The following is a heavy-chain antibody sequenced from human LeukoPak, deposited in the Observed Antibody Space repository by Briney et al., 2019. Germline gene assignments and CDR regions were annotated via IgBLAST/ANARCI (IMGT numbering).Heavy chain of an antibody. CDR1: AGSISSSSYY. Sequence: SETLSLTCTVSAGSISSSSYYWGWIRQPPGKGLEWIGSIYYSGSTYYNPSLKSRVTISVDTSKNQFSLKLSSVTAADTAVYYCASGIQEGLLPQDAFDIWGQGTMVTVSS. J-gene: IGHJ3*02. CDR2: IYYSGST. CDR3: ASGIQEGLLPQDAFDI. V-gene: IGHV4-39*07. D-gene: IGHD3-10*01.